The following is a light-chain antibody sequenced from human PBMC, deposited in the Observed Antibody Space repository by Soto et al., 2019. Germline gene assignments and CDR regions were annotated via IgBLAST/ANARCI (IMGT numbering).Light chain of an antibody. J-gene: IGKJ1*01. CDR1: QSVSSN. V-gene: IGKV3D-15*01. Sequence: EIVMTQSSTILSVSPGERATLSCRASQSVSSNLAWYQQKPGQAPRLLIYGVYTRAPGIPARFSGSGSGTEFTLTISSLQSEDFAVYYCQQYHSWPPRTFSQGTKVDIK. CDR2: GVY. CDR3: QQYHSWPPRT.